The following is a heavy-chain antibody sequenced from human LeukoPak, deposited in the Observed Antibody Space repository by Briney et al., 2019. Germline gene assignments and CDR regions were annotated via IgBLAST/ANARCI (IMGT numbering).Heavy chain of an antibody. D-gene: IGHD5-24*01. CDR1: GFAFTRSW. Sequence: PGGSLRLSCAASGFAFTRSWMTWVRQAPREGLEWVADINQDGTETNYIDSVKGRFTIFRDNAHSSLYLQMHSLRAEDTAVYYCGRGIGWLQSQWGQGTLVTVSS. V-gene: IGHV3-7*01. CDR3: GRGIGWLQSQ. J-gene: IGHJ4*02. CDR2: INQDGTET.